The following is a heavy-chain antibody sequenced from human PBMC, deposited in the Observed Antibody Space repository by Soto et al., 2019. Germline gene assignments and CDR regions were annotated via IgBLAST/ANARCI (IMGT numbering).Heavy chain of an antibody. V-gene: IGHV3-66*01. CDR3: AKETTVTTYPFYYYYMDV. D-gene: IGHD4-17*01. Sequence: ESGGGLVQPGGSLRLSCAASGFTVSSNYMSWVRQAPGKGLEWVSVIYSGGSTYYADSVKGRFTISRDNSKNTLYLQMNSLRAEDTAVYYCAKETTVTTYPFYYYYMDVWGKGTTVTVSS. CDR1: GFTVSSNY. J-gene: IGHJ6*03. CDR2: IYSGGST.